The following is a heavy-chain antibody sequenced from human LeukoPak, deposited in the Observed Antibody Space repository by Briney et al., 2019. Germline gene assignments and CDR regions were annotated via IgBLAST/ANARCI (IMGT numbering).Heavy chain of an antibody. Sequence: ASVKVPCKASGYTFIDYFIHWVRQAPGQGLEWMGWINPKNGDSKYAQSFQGRVTMTRDTSINTVYMELRRLRSDDTAVYYCTRDEVVYTGAWKQTNWFDPWGQGTLVTVSS. CDR2: INPKNGDS. CDR1: GYTFIDYF. CDR3: TRDEVVYTGAWKQTNWFDP. V-gene: IGHV1-2*02. D-gene: IGHD2-2*02. J-gene: IGHJ5*02.